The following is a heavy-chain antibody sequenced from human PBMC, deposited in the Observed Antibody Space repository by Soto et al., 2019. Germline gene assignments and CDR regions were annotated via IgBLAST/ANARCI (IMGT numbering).Heavy chain of an antibody. Sequence: PGGSLRLSCAASGFTFSSYAMSWVRQAPGKGLEWVSAISGSGGSTYYADSVKGRVTLSRDNSKSTLYLQMNSLRVEDTAVYYCAKAVASSGYYSYFDYWGQGTLVTVSS. V-gene: IGHV3-23*01. CDR2: ISGSGGST. J-gene: IGHJ4*02. D-gene: IGHD3-22*01. CDR1: GFTFSSYA. CDR3: AKAVASSGYYSYFDY.